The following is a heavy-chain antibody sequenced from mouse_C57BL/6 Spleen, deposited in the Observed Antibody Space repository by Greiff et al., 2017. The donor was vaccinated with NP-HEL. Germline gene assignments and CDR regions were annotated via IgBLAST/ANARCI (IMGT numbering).Heavy chain of an antibody. CDR1: GYSFTSYY. CDR2: IYPGSGNT. V-gene: IGHV1-66*01. Sequence: QVQLQQSGPELVKPGASVKISCKASGYSFTSYYIHWVKQRPGQGLEWIGWIYPGSGNTKYNEKFKGKATLTADTSSSTAYMQLSSLTSEDSAVYYCARGDYGSSYVGYYAMDYWGQGTSVTVSS. J-gene: IGHJ4*01. D-gene: IGHD1-1*01. CDR3: ARGDYGSSYVGYYAMDY.